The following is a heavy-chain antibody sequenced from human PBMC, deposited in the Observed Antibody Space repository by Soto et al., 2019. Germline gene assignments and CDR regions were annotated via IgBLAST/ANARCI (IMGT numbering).Heavy chain of an antibody. D-gene: IGHD1-1*01. CDR1: GFTFSDYY. Sequence: QVQLVESGGGLVKPGGSLRLSCAASGFTFSDYYMSWIRQAPGKGLEWVSYISSSSSYTNYADSVQGRFTISRDNAKNSLYLQMNSLRAEVTAVHYTVRPNWNDGEPNMPYDCWGQGTLVTVSS. CDR3: VRPNWNDGEPNMPYDC. CDR2: ISSSSSYT. V-gene: IGHV3-11*06. J-gene: IGHJ4*02.